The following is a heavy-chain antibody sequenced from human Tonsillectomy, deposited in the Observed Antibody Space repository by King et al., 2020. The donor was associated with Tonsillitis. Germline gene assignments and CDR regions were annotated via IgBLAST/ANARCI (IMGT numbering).Heavy chain of an antibody. V-gene: IGHV1-69*06. Sequence: QLVQSGAEVKKPGSSVKVSCKASGGTLSNYAITWVRQAPGQGLDWMGGSIPIFGTADYAQKFLGRVTITADKSTSTAYMELSSLRSDDTAVYYCARGKCSNGSCYDWFDPWGQGTLVTVSS. CDR1: GGTLSNYA. CDR3: ARGKCSNGSCYDWFDP. J-gene: IGHJ5*02. CDR2: SIPIFGTA. D-gene: IGHD2-15*01.